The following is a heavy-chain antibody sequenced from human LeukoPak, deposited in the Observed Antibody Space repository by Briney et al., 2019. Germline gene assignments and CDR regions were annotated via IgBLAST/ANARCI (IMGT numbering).Heavy chain of an antibody. CDR2: ISYDGSNK. CDR3: AKEYGITMVRGVIITADGGFDY. V-gene: IGHV3-30*18. Sequence: GGSLRLPCAASGFTFSNYGMHWVRQAPGKGLEWVAVISYDGSNKYYADSVKGRFTISRDNSKNTLYLQMNSLRAEDTAVYYCAKEYGITMVRGVIITADGGFDYWGQGTLVTVSS. CDR1: GFTFSNYG. D-gene: IGHD3-10*01. J-gene: IGHJ4*02.